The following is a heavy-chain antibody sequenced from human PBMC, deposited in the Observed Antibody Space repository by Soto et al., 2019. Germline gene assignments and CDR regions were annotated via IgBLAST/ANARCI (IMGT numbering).Heavy chain of an antibody. D-gene: IGHD2-21*01. V-gene: IGHV3-23*01. Sequence: EVQLLESGGGLVQPGGSLRLSCGASGFTFSTYAMSWVRQVPGKGLQWVSVINGRGYTTYYADSVEGRFTISRDNSENTMYLQMSSLRYEDTAIYYGAKHIPGAGNWYVDLWGRGTLVTVSS. CDR3: AKHIPGAGNWYVDL. CDR2: INGRGYTT. CDR1: GFTFSTYA. J-gene: IGHJ2*01.